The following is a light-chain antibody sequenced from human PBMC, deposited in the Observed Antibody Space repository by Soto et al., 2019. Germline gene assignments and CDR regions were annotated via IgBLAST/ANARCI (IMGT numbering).Light chain of an antibody. CDR1: QDISNY. Sequence: IQMTQSPSSLSASVGDRVTLTCQASQDISNYLNWYPQKPGKAPKVLIYDASNLGTGVPSRFSGSGSGTDFTFPISSLQPEDIATYDCQQYDNLITVGQGTRLEIK. CDR3: QQYDNLIT. J-gene: IGKJ5*01. CDR2: DAS. V-gene: IGKV1-33*01.